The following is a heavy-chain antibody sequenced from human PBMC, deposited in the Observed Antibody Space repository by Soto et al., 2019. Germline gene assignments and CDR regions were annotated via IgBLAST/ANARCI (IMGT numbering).Heavy chain of an antibody. J-gene: IGHJ4*02. V-gene: IGHV1-69*13. CDR1: GGTFNNYA. Sequence: SVKVSCKASGGTFNNYAVTWVRQAPGQGLEWMGGIIPLIGAPNYAQKFQGRITITADESTSTVYMALSSLISEDTAVYYCASSYGTSWYGDYWGQGTLVTVSS. CDR2: IIPLIGAP. CDR3: ASSYGTSWYGDY. D-gene: IGHD6-13*01.